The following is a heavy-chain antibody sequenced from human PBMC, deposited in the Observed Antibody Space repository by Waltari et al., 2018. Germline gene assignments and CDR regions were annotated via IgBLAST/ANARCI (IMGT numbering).Heavy chain of an antibody. CDR2: IYYSGST. CDR3: ARDAPIVATSRNYYYYGMDV. V-gene: IGHV4-31*03. D-gene: IGHD5-12*01. CDR1: GGSISSGGYY. J-gene: IGHJ6*02. Sequence: QVQLQESGPGLVKPSETLSLTCTVSGGSISSGGYYWSWIRQHPGKGLEWIGYIYYSGSTYYNPSLKSRVTISVDTSKNQFSLKLSSVTAADTAVYYCARDAPIVATSRNYYYYGMDVWGQGTTVTVSS.